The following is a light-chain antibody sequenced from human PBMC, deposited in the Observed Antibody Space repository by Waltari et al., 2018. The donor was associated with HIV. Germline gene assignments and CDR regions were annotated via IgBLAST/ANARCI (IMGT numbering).Light chain of an antibody. CDR2: KAS. CDR1: QSVSSS. Sequence: DIQMTQSPPTLSASVGDRVTITCRASQSVSSSLSWYQQKPGKAPNLLIFKASSLQNGVPPRFSGSGSGTDFTLTISGLQPDDFATYYCQQYLTFSRTFGQGTQV. J-gene: IGKJ1*01. V-gene: IGKV1-5*03. CDR3: QQYLTFSRT.